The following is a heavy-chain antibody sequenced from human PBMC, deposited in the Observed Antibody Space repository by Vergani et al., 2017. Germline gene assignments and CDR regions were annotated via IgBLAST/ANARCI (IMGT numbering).Heavy chain of an antibody. Sequence: QVQLVESGGGVVQPGRSLRLSCAASGFTFSSYGMHWVRQAPGKGLEWVAVISYDGSNKYYADSVKGRFTISRDNSKNTLYLQMNSLRAEDTAVYYCAKLCSSTSCYTVDAFDIWGQGTMVTGSS. J-gene: IGHJ3*02. D-gene: IGHD2-2*02. CDR1: GFTFSSYG. CDR2: ISYDGSNK. V-gene: IGHV3-30*18. CDR3: AKLCSSTSCYTVDAFDI.